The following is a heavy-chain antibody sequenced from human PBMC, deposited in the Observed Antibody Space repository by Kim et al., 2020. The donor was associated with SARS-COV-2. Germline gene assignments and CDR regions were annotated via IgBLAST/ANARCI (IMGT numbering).Heavy chain of an antibody. V-gene: IGHV3-23*03. CDR2: IYSGGSST. J-gene: IGHJ4*02. CDR3: AKRACSGGSCYGEIFDY. CDR1: GFTFSSYA. Sequence: GGSLRLSCAASGFTFSSYAMSWVRQAPGKGLEWVSVIYSGGSSTYYGDSVKGRFTISRDNSKNTLYLQMNSLRAEDTAVYYCAKRACSGGSCYGEIFDYWGQGTLVTVSS. D-gene: IGHD2-15*01.